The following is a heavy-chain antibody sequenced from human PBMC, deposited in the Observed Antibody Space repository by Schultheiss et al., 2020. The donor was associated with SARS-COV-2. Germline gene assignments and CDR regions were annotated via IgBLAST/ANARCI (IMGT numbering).Heavy chain of an antibody. CDR1: GFTFSSYS. CDR3: ARDIRGVHIVVVAYFDC. CDR2: ISSSSSTI. J-gene: IGHJ4*02. D-gene: IGHD2-21*01. V-gene: IGHV3-48*04. Sequence: GGSLRLSCAASGFTFSSYSMNWVRQAPGKGLEWVSSISSSSSTIYYADSVKGRFTISRDNAKNSLYLQMNSLRAEDTAVYYCARDIRGVHIVVVAYFDCWGQGTLVTVSS.